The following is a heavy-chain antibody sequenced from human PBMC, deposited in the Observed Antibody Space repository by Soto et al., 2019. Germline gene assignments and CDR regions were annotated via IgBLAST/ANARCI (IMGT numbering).Heavy chain of an antibody. CDR3: AREGLGYCSGGSCYLNWFDP. CDR1: GSSITSNHF. J-gene: IGHJ5*02. V-gene: IGHV4-38-2*02. D-gene: IGHD2-15*01. CDR2: IYHGGRT. Sequence: SETLSLTCAVSGSSITSNHFWGWIRQPPGKGLEWIGSIYHGGRTSYSNPSLRDRVTISVDTSKNQFSLRLTSVTAADTAVYYCAREGLGYCSGGSCYLNWFDPWGQGTLVTVSS.